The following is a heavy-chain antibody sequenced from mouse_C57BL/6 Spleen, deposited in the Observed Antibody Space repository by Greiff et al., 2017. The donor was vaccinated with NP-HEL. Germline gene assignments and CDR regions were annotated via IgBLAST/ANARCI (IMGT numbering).Heavy chain of an antibody. V-gene: IGHV1-26*01. D-gene: IGHD1-1*01. Sequence: VQLKQSGPELVKPGASVKISRKASGYTFTEYYMNWVKQSPGKSLEWIGDINPNNGGTSYNQKFKGKATLTVDKSSSTAYMELRSLTSEDSAVYYCARRVSFTTVVAEGYFDVWGTGTTVTVSS. CDR1: GYTFTEYY. CDR3: ARRVSFTTVVAEGYFDV. J-gene: IGHJ1*03. CDR2: INPNNGGT.